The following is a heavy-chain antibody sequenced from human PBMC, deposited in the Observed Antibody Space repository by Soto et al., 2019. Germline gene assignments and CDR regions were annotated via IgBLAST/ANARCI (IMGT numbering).Heavy chain of an antibody. CDR2: IYYSVST. J-gene: IGHJ4*02. CDR3: ARVNYASSGSTSFDL. Sequence: ATLSLTFTVSCGCISSDYWSWIRQPPGKGLEWIGYIYYSVSTNYNPSLKSRVTISVDTSKNQFSLKLSSVTAADTAVYYFARVNYASSGSTSFDLWGQGTLVTVSS. CDR1: CGCISSDY. D-gene: IGHD3-22*01. V-gene: IGHV4-59*01.